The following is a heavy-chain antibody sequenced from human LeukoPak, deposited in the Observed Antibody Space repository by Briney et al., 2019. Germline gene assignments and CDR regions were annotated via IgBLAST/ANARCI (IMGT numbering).Heavy chain of an antibody. CDR3: AKFDSGSAFDI. D-gene: IGHD3-10*01. CDR2: ISSNGGST. CDR1: GFTFSSYA. J-gene: IGHJ3*02. V-gene: IGHV3-64*01. Sequence: PGGSLRLSCAASGFTFSSYAMHWVRQAPGKGLEYVSAISSNGGSTYYANSVKGRFTISRDNSKNTLYLQMGSLRAEDMAVYYCAKFDSGSAFDIWGQGTMVTVSS.